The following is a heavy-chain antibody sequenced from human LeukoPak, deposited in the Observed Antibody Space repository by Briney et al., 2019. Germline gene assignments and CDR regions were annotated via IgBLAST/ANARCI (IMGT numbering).Heavy chain of an antibody. V-gene: IGHV4-61*02. D-gene: IGHD5-18*01. CDR1: GGSISSGSYY. J-gene: IGHJ3*02. CDR2: IYTSGST. Sequence: SETLSLTCTVSGGSISSGSYYWSWIRQPAGKGLEWIGRIYTSGSTNYNPSLKSRVTISVDTSKNQFSLKLSSVTAADTAVYYCARSYGGHTDAFDIWGQGTVVTVSS. CDR3: ARSYGGHTDAFDI.